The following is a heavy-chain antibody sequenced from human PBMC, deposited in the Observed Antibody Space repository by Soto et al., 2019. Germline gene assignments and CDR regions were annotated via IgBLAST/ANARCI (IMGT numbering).Heavy chain of an antibody. D-gene: IGHD3-22*01. CDR3: AVSSGYDYAPFDY. V-gene: IGHV3-7*01. CDR1: GFTFSSYW. J-gene: IGHJ4*02. Sequence: GGSLRLSCAASGFTFSSYWMSWVRQAPGKGLEWVANIKQDGSEKYYVDSVKGRFTISRDNAKNSLYLQMNSLRAEDTAVYYCAVSSGYDYAPFDYWGQGTLVTVS. CDR2: IKQDGSEK.